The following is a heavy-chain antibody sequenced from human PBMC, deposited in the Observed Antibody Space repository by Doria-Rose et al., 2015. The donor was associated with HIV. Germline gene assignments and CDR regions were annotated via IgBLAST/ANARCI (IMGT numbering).Heavy chain of an antibody. Sequence: VQLVESGGVLVQPGRSLRLSCAASGFTFDDYAMHWVRQAPGKGLEWVSGISWNSGSIAYADSVKGRFTISRDNAKNSLYLQMNSLRVEDTALYYCAKDRAPIYYGSGTFYYYFDYWGQGTLVTVSS. CDR1: GFTFDDYA. D-gene: IGHD3-10*01. V-gene: IGHV3-9*01. CDR3: AKDRAPIYYGSGTFYYYFDY. J-gene: IGHJ4*02. CDR2: ISWNSGSI.